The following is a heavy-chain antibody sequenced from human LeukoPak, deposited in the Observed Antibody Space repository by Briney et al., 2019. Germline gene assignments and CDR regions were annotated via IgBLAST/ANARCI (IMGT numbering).Heavy chain of an antibody. Sequence: GGSLRLSCAASGFTFSSYEMNWVRQAPGKGLEWVSYISSSGSIIYYADSVKGRFTISRDSAKNSLYLQINSLRAEDTAVYYCARGAYYYDSSGYYGAFDIWSQGTMVTVSS. CDR2: ISSSGSII. V-gene: IGHV3-48*03. CDR3: ARGAYYYDSSGYYGAFDI. D-gene: IGHD3-22*01. J-gene: IGHJ3*02. CDR1: GFTFSSYE.